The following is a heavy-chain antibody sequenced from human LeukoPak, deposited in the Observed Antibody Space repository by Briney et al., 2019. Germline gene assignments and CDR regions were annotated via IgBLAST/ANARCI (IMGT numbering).Heavy chain of an antibody. CDR2: IYYSGST. CDR3: ARAPQLRFLEWPYFDY. V-gene: IGHV4-30-4*08. D-gene: IGHD3-3*01. CDR1: GGSISSGDYY. J-gene: IGHJ4*02. Sequence: SETLSLTCTVSGGSISSGDYYWSWIRQPPGKGLEWIGYIYYSGSTYYNPSLKSRVTISVDTSKNQFSLKLSSVTAADTAVYYCARAPQLRFLEWPYFDYWGQGTLVTVSS.